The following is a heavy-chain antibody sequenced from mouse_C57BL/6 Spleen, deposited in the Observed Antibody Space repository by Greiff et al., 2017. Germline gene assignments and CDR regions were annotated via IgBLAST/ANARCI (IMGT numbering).Heavy chain of an antibody. CDR3: ARGSSGYPAWFAY. CDR2: IHPNSGST. D-gene: IGHD3-2*02. V-gene: IGHV1-64*01. J-gene: IGHJ3*01. CDR1: GYTFTSYW. Sequence: QVQLQQPGAELVKPGASVKLSCKASGYTFTSYWMPWVKQRPGQCLEWIGMIHPNSGSTNYNEKFNSKATLTVDKSSSTAYMQLSSLTSEDSAVYYCARGSSGYPAWFAYWGQGTLVTVSA.